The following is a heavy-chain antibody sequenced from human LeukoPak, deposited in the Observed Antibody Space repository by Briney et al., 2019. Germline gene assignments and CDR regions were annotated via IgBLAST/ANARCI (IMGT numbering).Heavy chain of an antibody. D-gene: IGHD1-1*01. V-gene: IGHV4-39*01. CDR2: IYYSGST. CDR3: ARLEGTTGTTSY. CDR1: GGSTSSSSYY. J-gene: IGHJ4*02. Sequence: SETLSLTCTVSGGSTSSSSYYWGWIRQPPGKGLEWIGSIYYSGSTYYNPSLKSRVTISVDTSKNQFSLKLSSVTAADTAVYYCARLEGTTGTTSYWGQGTLVTVSS.